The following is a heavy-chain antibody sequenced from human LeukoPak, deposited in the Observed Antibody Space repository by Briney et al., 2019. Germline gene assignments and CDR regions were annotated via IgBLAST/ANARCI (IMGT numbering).Heavy chain of an antibody. CDR1: GVSITNSGYY. D-gene: IGHD3-22*01. V-gene: IGHV4-31*03. Sequence: SQTLSLTCTVSGVSITNSGYYWSWIRQPPGKGLGWIEYIHYSGSTYYNPSLKSRITISVDTSDNQFSLKLSSVTAADTAVYYCASSFFYDSRGSWNWFDPWGQGTLVTVSS. CDR2: IHYSGST. CDR3: ASSFFYDSRGSWNWFDP. J-gene: IGHJ5*02.